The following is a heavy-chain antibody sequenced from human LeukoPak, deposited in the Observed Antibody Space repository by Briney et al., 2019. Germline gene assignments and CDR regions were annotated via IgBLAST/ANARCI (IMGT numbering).Heavy chain of an antibody. J-gene: IGHJ5*02. Sequence: SETLSLTCTVSGGSVSNHYWAWIRQPAGKGLEWIGRIYSSGSINYHPSLKSRVTMSVDRSKNQFSLKLSSVTAADTAVYYCARELFPQGANCFDPWGQGTLVTVSS. CDR1: GGSVSNHY. V-gene: IGHV4-4*07. CDR3: ARELFPQGANCFDP. D-gene: IGHD3-10*02. CDR2: IYSSGSI.